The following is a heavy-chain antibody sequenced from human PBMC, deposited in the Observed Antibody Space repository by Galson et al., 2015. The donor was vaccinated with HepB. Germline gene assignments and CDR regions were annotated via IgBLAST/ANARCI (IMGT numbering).Heavy chain of an antibody. D-gene: IGHD5-12*01. V-gene: IGHV3-49*04. CDR2: IRSKAYGGTT. J-gene: IGHJ4*02. CDR3: TRGAVATFPTFDY. Sequence: SLRLSCAASGFTFGDYAMSWVRQAPGKGLEWVGFIRSKAYGGTTEYAASVKGRFTISRDDSKSIAYLQMNSLKTEDTAVYYCTRGAVATFPTFDYWGQGTLVTVSS. CDR1: GFTFGDYA.